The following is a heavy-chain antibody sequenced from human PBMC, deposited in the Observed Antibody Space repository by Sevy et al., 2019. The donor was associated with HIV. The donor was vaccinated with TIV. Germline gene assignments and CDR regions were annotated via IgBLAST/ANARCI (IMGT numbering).Heavy chain of an antibody. J-gene: IGHJ4*02. CDR2: ISSSSSYI. Sequence: GGSLRLSCAASGFTFSSYSMNWVRQAPGKGLEWVSSISSSSSYIYYADSVKGRFTISRDNAKYSLYLQMNSLRAEDTAVYYCARDYRDGYNYGYYFDYWGQGTLVTVSS. CDR3: ARDYRDGYNYGYYFDY. CDR1: GFTFSSYS. V-gene: IGHV3-21*01. D-gene: IGHD5-18*01.